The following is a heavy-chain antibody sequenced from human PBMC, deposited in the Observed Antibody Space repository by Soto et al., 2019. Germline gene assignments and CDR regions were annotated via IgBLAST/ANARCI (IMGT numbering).Heavy chain of an antibody. Sequence: GGSLRLSCAASGFTFSSYGMHWVRQAPGKGLEWVAVISYDGSNKYYADSVKGRFTISRDNSKNTLYLQMNSLRVEDTAVYYCAKDMYWYLTMVRGVILDYWGQGTLVTVSS. CDR1: GFTFSSYG. CDR2: ISYDGSNK. D-gene: IGHD3-10*01. V-gene: IGHV3-30*18. CDR3: AKDMYWYLTMVRGVILDY. J-gene: IGHJ4*02.